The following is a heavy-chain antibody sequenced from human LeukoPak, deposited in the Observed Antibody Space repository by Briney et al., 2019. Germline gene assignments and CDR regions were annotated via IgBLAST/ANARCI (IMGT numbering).Heavy chain of an antibody. J-gene: IGHJ6*03. V-gene: IGHV4-61*02. CDR1: GGSISSGSYY. CDR3: ARLIGTMVRGYYMDV. D-gene: IGHD3-10*01. Sequence: SETLSLTCTVSGGSISSGSYYWSWIRQPAGKGLEWIGRIYTSGSTNYNPSLKSRVTMSVDTSKNQFSLKLSSVTAADTAVYYCARLIGTMVRGYYMDVWGKGTTVTISS. CDR2: IYTSGST.